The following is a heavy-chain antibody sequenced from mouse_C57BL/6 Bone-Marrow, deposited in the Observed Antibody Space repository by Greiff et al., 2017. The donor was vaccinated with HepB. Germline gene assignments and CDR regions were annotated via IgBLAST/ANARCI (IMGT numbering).Heavy chain of an antibody. CDR2: IYPRSGNT. Sequence: LEESGAELARPGASVKLSCKASGYTFTSYGISWVKQRTGQGLEWIGEIYPRSGNTYYNEKFKGKATLTADKSSSTAYMELRSLTSEDSAVYFCARGGSLYRGYFDVWGTGTTVTVSS. V-gene: IGHV1-81*01. CDR3: ARGGSLYRGYFDV. D-gene: IGHD6-2*01. J-gene: IGHJ1*03. CDR1: GYTFTSYG.